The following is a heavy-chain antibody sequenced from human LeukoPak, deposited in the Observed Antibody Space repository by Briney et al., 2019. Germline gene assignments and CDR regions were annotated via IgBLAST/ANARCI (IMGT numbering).Heavy chain of an antibody. CDR1: GGSLISSSYY. Sequence: SETLSLTCGVSGGSLISSSYYWGWIRQPPGTGLEWIASMFYSGNTYYNPSLKSRVTMSVDTTENQFSLKLSSVTAADTAVYYCARHVVGNYDLLSFDYWGQGSLVTVSS. CDR2: MFYSGNT. D-gene: IGHD2-21*01. J-gene: IGHJ4*02. CDR3: ARHVVGNYDLLSFDY. V-gene: IGHV4-39*01.